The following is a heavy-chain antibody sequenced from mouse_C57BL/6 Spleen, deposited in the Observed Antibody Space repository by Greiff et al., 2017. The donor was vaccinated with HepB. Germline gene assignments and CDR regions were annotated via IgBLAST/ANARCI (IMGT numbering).Heavy chain of an antibody. CDR3: APIYYDYERAMDY. CDR2: INPNNGGT. CDR1: GYTFTDYY. J-gene: IGHJ4*01. V-gene: IGHV1-26*01. Sequence: EVQLQQSGPELVKPGASVKISCKASGYTFTDYYMNWVKQSHGKSLEWIGDINPNNGGTSYNQKFKGKATLTVDKSSSTAYMELRSLTSEDSAVYYCAPIYYDYERAMDYWGQGTSVTVSS. D-gene: IGHD2-4*01.